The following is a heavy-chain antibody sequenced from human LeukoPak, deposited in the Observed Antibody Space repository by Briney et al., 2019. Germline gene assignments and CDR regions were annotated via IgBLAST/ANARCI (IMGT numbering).Heavy chain of an antibody. J-gene: IGHJ2*01. V-gene: IGHV3-74*01. Sequence: PGGSLRLSCAASGFTFSSYWMHWVRQAPGKGLGWVSRINSDGSSTNYADSVKGRFTISRDNAKNTLYLQMNSLRAEDTAVYYCARMFTAMVPGWYFDLWGRGTLVTVSS. CDR2: INSDGSST. CDR1: GFTFSSYW. CDR3: ARMFTAMVPGWYFDL. D-gene: IGHD5-18*01.